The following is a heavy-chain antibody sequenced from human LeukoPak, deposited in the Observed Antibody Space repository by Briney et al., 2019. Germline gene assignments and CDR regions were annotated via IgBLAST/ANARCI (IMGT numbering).Heavy chain of an antibody. CDR2: INSDSGGT. CDR1: GHTFSGQH. Sequence: ASVKVSCKATGHTFSGQHIHWVRQAPGQGLEWMGWINSDSGGTNYAQKFQGRVTMTRDTSISTAYMDLSRLRSDDTAVYYCARVISGLWHFDLWGRGTLITVSS. CDR3: ARVISGLWHFDL. J-gene: IGHJ2*01. V-gene: IGHV1-2*02. D-gene: IGHD3-10*01.